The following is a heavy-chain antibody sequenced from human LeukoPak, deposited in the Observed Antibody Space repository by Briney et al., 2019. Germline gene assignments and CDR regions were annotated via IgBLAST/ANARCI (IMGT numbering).Heavy chain of an antibody. CDR3: ARSRRLGAFRDAFDI. CDR2: INPNSGGT. Sequence: GASVKVSCKASGYTLSDHYMNWVRQAPGQGLEWMGWINPNSGGTNYAQKFQGRVTMTRDASISSVYMELSSLRSDDTAVYYCARSRRLGAFRDAFDIWGQGTMATVSS. CDR1: GYTLSDHY. V-gene: IGHV1-2*02. J-gene: IGHJ3*02. D-gene: IGHD1-26*01.